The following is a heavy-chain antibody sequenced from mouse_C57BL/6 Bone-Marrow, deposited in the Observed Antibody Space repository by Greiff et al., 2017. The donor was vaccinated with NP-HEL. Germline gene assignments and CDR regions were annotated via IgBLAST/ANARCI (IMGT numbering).Heavy chain of an antibody. J-gene: IGHJ4*01. V-gene: IGHV3-3*01. CDR3: ARDGYYAMDY. Sequence: FPGNKLEYIGYTFYSGITYYNPSLESRTYITRDTSKNQFSLKLSSVTTEDTATYYCARDGYYAMDYWGQGTSVTVSS. CDR2: TFYSGIT.